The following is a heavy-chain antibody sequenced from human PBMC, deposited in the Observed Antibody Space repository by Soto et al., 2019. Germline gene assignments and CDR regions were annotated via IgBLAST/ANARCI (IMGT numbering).Heavy chain of an antibody. CDR2: INHSGST. CDR1: GGSFSGYY. D-gene: IGHD6-19*01. Sequence: SETLSLTCAVYGGSFSGYYWSWIRQPPGKGLEWIGEINHSGSTNYNPSLKSRVTISVDTSKNQFSLKLSSVTAADTAVYYCARLPPKPLAVAGYYYYYGMDVSGQATTVTVSS. J-gene: IGHJ6*02. V-gene: IGHV4-34*01. CDR3: ARLPPKPLAVAGYYYYYGMDV.